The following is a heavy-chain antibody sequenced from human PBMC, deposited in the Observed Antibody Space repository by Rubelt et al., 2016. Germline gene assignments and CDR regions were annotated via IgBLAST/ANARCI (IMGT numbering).Heavy chain of an antibody. J-gene: IGHJ2*01. CDR1: GYTFTGYY. D-gene: IGHD4-17*01. CDR3: ARPDYGEYWYFDL. V-gene: IGHV1-2*02. Sequence: QVQLVQSGAEVKKPGASVKVSCKASGYTFTGYYMHWVRQAPGQGLEWMGWINPNSGGTNLAQKFQGRVTMTRDTSISTAYMELSRLRSDDTAVYYCARPDYGEYWYFDLWGRGTLVTVSS. CDR2: INPNSGGT.